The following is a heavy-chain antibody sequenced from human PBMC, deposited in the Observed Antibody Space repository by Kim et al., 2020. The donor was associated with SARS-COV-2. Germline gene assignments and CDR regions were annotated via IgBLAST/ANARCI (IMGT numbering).Heavy chain of an antibody. CDR1: GYSFTSYW. CDR2: IDPSDSYT. J-gene: IGHJ4*02. D-gene: IGHD6-6*01. V-gene: IGHV5-10-1*01. Sequence: GESLKISCKGSGYSFTSYWISWVRQMPGKGLEWMGRIDPSDSYTNYSPSFQGHVTISADKSISTAYLQWSSLKASDTAMYYCASSGEDSSSSGDYWGQGTLVTVSS. CDR3: ASSGEDSSSSGDY.